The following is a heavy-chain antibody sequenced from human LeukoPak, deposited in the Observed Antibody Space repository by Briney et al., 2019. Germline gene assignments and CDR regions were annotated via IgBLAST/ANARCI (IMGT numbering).Heavy chain of an antibody. CDR1: GGSISSGSYY. J-gene: IGHJ6*03. V-gene: IGHV4-61*02. CDR2: IYTSGST. Sequence: SQTLSLTCTVSGGSISSGSYYWSWIRQPAGKGLEWIGRIYTSGSTNYNPSLKSRVTISVDSSKNQFSLKLSSVTAADTAVYYCARVVVVVVPAGTYYYYYYYVDVWGKGTTVTVSS. D-gene: IGHD2-2*01. CDR3: ARVVVVVVPAGTYYYYYYYVDV.